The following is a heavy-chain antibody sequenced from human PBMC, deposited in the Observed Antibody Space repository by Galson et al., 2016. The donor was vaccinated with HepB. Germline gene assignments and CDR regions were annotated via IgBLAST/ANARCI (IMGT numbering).Heavy chain of an antibody. CDR2: IFWAGDK. CDR3: AHGIWAPTRTDFRS. V-gene: IGHV2-5*02. D-gene: IGHD1-14*01. CDR1: GFSLTTDGEA. Sequence: PALVKPTQTLTLTCTFSGFSLTTDGEAVGWIRQPPGKALEWLAIIFWAGDKHYSPSLKNRLTIIKDTSKSQVVLTMTNMDPVDTATYYCAHGIWAPTRTDFRSWGQGTLVTVSS. J-gene: IGHJ5*02.